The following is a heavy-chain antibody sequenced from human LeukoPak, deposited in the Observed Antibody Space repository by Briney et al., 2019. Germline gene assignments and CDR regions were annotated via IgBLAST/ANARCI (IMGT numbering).Heavy chain of an antibody. CDR2: ICYSGST. CDR1: GCSFSSYA. CDR3: ARQRGYCSSTSCYDPPINWFDP. V-gene: IGHV4-59*01. Sequence: WGTLSLSCAVSGCSFSSYALSWIRQPPGKGLEWIWYICYSGSTKYNPSLTSRVTISVDTSKNQFSLKLSSVTAADTAVYYCARQRGYCSSTSCYDPPINWFDPWGQGNLVTVSS. J-gene: IGHJ5*02. D-gene: IGHD2-2*01.